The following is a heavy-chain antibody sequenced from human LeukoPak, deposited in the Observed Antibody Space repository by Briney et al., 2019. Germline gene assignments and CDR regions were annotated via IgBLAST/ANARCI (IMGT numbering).Heavy chain of an antibody. J-gene: IGHJ4*02. CDR3: ARVSVGATKVDY. D-gene: IGHD1-26*01. CDR1: GGSFSGYY. V-gene: IGHV4-34*01. CDR2: INHSGST. Sequence: SETLSLTCAVYGGSFSGYYWSWIRQPPGKGLEWIGEINHSGSTNYNPSLKSRVTISVDTSKNLFSLKLSSVTAADTAVYYCARVSVGATKVDYWGQGTLVTVSS.